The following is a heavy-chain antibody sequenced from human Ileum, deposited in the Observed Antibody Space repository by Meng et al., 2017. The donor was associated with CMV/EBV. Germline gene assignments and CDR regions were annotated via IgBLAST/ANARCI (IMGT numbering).Heavy chain of an antibody. CDR1: GGSISGYH. J-gene: IGHJ4*02. Sequence: RQGLGPGLVKPSEPLSLMCSVSGGSISGYHWNWIRQSAGKGLEWIGRVYSSGSTNFNPSLKSRLTMSVDTSTNQVSLDLSSVTAADTAVYYCARSDYSGNYFALDYWGPGSLVTVSS. CDR3: ARSDYSGNYFALDY. V-gene: IGHV4-4*07. D-gene: IGHD1-26*01. CDR2: VYSSGST.